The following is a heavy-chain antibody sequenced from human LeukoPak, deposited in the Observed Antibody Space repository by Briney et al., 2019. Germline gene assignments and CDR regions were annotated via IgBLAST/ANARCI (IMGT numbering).Heavy chain of an antibody. CDR3: ARTSPRITMIVVVIPLFDD. J-gene: IGHJ4*02. D-gene: IGHD3-22*01. CDR2: THYSSKRYN. CDR1: GDSVFSNSAA. V-gene: IGHV6-1*01. Sequence: TLSLTCDISGDSVFSNSAAWNWLMQPPSRGLQWLGRTHYSSKRYNDPAVFGKSRITINPDTSKNQFSLQLSSVTQEDTAVYYCARTSPRITMIVVVIPLFDDWGQGTLVTVSS.